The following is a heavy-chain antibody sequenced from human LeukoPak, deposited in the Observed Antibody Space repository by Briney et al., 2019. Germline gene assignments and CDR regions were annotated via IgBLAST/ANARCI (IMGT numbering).Heavy chain of an antibody. CDR3: AKDIGGITGTAALDY. Sequence: GGSLRLSCAASGFTFSSYSMNWVRQAPGKGLEWVSSISSSSSYIYYADSVKGRFTISRDNAKNSLYLQMNSLRAEDTALYYCAKDIGGITGTAALDYWGQGTLVTVSS. J-gene: IGHJ4*02. D-gene: IGHD1/OR15-1a*01. V-gene: IGHV3-21*04. CDR1: GFTFSSYS. CDR2: ISSSSSYI.